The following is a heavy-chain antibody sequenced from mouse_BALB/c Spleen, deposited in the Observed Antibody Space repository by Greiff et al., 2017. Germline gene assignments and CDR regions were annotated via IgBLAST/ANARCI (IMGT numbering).Heavy chain of an antibody. V-gene: IGHV2-6-7*01. CDR3: ASERDLGRGLYAMDY. Sequence: QVQLKESGPGLVAPSQSLSITCTVSGFSLTGYGVNWVRQPPGKGLEWLGMIWGDGSTDYNSALKSRLSISKDNSKSQVFLKMNSLQTDDAARYYCASERDLGRGLYAMDYWGQGTSVTVSS. CDR2: IWGDGST. CDR1: GFSLTGYG. D-gene: IGHD4-1*01. J-gene: IGHJ4*01.